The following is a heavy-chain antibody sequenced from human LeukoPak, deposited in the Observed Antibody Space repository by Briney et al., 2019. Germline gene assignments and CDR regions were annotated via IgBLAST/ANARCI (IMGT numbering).Heavy chain of an antibody. Sequence: PGGSLRLSCAASGFTFRSYAMNWVRQALGKGLEWVSAISGSGDSTYYADSVKGRFTISRDNSQNTLYLQMNSLGAEDTAIYYCAKDRIASPPRGRFDPWGQGTLVTVSS. CDR2: ISGSGDST. CDR1: GFTFRSYA. D-gene: IGHD6-6*01. CDR3: AKDRIASPPRGRFDP. J-gene: IGHJ5*02. V-gene: IGHV3-23*01.